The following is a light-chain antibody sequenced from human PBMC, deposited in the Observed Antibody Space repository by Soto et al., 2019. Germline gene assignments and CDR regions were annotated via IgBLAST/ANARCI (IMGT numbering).Light chain of an antibody. V-gene: IGKV2D-29*01. CDR2: EVS. J-gene: IGKJ1*01. Sequence: DLVMTQTPLSLSVTPGQPASISCKSSQSLLHSDGKTYLYWYLQKPGQAPQLLMYEVSNRFSGVPERISGSGSGTDFTLEISRVEADDVGVYYCMQTIQPRTFGQGTKVEIK. CDR3: MQTIQPRT. CDR1: QSLLHSDGKTY.